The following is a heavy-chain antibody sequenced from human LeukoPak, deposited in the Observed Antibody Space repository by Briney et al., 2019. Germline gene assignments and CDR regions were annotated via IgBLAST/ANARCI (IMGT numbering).Heavy chain of an antibody. CDR1: GFTFSSYA. D-gene: IGHD5-12*01. CDR2: ISSSSSTI. CDR3: ARWPWGGYDSGIDY. Sequence: PGGSLRLSCAASGFTFSSYAMSWVRQAPGKGLEWVSYISSSSSTIYYAGSVKGRFTISRDNAKNSLYLQMNSLRAEDTAVYYCARWPWGGYDSGIDYWGQGTLVTVSS. J-gene: IGHJ4*02. V-gene: IGHV3-48*01.